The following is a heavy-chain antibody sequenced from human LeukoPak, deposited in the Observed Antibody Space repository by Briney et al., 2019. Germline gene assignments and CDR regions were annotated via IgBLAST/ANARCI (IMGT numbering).Heavy chain of an antibody. V-gene: IGHV1-69*04. Sequence: SVKVSCKASGYTFTSYGISWVRQAPGQGLEWMGRIIPILGIANYAQKFQGRVTITADKSTSTAYMELSSLRSEDTAVYYCARAHPRDIVVVPAAPPGGYYFDYWGQGTLVTVSS. CDR3: ARAHPRDIVVVPAAPPGGYYFDY. D-gene: IGHD2-2*01. J-gene: IGHJ4*02. CDR1: GYTFTSYG. CDR2: IIPILGIA.